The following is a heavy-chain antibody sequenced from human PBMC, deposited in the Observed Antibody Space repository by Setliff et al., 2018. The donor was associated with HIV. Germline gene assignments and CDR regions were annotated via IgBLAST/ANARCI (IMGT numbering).Heavy chain of an antibody. Sequence: PSETLSLTCAVSGYSISDGYYWGWIRQPPGKGPEWIGSIHHSGSAHFNPPLESRVTISVDTSKNQFSLKVNSVTAADTAVYYCARRTAPPSGFYSHYYFDVWGKGTTVTVSS. CDR2: IHHSGSA. D-gene: IGHD6-6*01. CDR1: GYSISDGYY. V-gene: IGHV4-38-2*01. CDR3: ARRTAPPSGFYSHYYFDV. J-gene: IGHJ6*03.